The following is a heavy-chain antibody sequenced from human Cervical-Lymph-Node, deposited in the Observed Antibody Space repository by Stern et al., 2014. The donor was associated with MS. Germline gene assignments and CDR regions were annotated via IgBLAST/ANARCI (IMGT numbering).Heavy chain of an antibody. Sequence: QVQLQASGPGLVKPSETLSLTCTVSGGSISSYYWSWIRQPPGKGLEWIGYIYYSGSTNYNPSLKSRVTISVDTSKNQFSLKLSSVTAADTAVYYCARVPLNSSGWYWPDKGAFDIWGQGTMVTVSS. V-gene: IGHV4-59*01. CDR2: IYYSGST. CDR1: GGSISSYY. CDR3: ARVPLNSSGWYWPDKGAFDI. D-gene: IGHD6-19*01. J-gene: IGHJ3*02.